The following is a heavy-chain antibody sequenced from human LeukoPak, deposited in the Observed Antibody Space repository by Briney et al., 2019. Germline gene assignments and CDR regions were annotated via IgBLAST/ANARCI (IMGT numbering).Heavy chain of an antibody. Sequence: ASVKVSCTASGYTFTSYYMHWVRQAPGQGLEWMGIINPSGGSTSYAQKFQGRVTMTRDTSTSTVYMELSSLRSEDTAVYYCARALGYSSGWYEGGDAFDIWGQGTMVTVSS. CDR1: GYTFTSYY. J-gene: IGHJ3*02. CDR2: INPSGGST. D-gene: IGHD6-19*01. CDR3: ARALGYSSGWYEGGDAFDI. V-gene: IGHV1-46*01.